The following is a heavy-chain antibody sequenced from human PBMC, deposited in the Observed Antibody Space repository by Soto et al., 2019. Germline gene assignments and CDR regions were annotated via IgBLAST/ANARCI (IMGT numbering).Heavy chain of an antibody. CDR3: AKGLAYCGADCPSYYGMDV. Sequence: GGSLRLSCAASGFTFSSYAMSWVRQAPGKGLEWVSAISGSGGSTYYADSVKGRFTISRDNSKNTLYLQMNSLRAEDTAVYYCAKGLAYCGADCPSYYGMDVWGQGTTVTVSS. D-gene: IGHD2-21*02. CDR2: ISGSGGST. CDR1: GFTFSSYA. J-gene: IGHJ6*02. V-gene: IGHV3-23*01.